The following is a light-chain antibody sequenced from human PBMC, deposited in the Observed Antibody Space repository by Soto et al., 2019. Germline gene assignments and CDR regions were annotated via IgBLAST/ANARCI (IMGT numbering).Light chain of an antibody. CDR2: WAS. CDR3: QQYYTAWT. V-gene: IGKV4-1*01. Sequence: DIVMTQSPDSLAVSLGERATINCKSSQSVLYSSNNKNYLAWYQQKPGQPPKLLIYWASTRESGVPDRFSGSGSGTDFTLTISGLEADDEAVYYCQQYYTAWTFGQGTKVEIK. CDR1: QSVLYSSNNKNY. J-gene: IGKJ1*01.